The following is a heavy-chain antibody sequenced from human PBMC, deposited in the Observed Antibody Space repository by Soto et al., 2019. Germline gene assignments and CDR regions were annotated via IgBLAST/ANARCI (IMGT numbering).Heavy chain of an antibody. J-gene: IGHJ4*02. CDR1: GGSISSYY. CDR3: ARTASEYSSSHYFDY. V-gene: IGHV4-59*01. CDR2: IYYSGST. D-gene: IGHD6-6*01. Sequence: SETLSLTCTVSGGSISSYYWSWIRQPPGKGLEWIGYIYYSGSTNYNPSLKSRATISVDTSKNQFSLKLSSVTAADTAVYYCARTASEYSSSHYFDYWGQGTLVTVSS.